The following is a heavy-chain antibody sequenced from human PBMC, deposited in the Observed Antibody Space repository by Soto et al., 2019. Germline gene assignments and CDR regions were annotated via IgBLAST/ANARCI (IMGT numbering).Heavy chain of an antibody. J-gene: IGHJ4*02. CDR2: IYHSGST. V-gene: IGHV4-39*07. CDR3: ASRYGDYVNFDY. CDR1: GDSISSGGYY. D-gene: IGHD4-17*01. Sequence: PSETLSLTCTVSGDSISSGGYYWSWIRQPPGKGLEWIGEIYHSGSTNYNPSLKSRVTISVDKSKNQFSLKLSSVTAADTAVYYCASRYGDYVNFDYWGQGTLVTVSS.